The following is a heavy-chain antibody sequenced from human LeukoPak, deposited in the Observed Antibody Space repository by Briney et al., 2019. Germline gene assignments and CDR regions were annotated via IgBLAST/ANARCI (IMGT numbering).Heavy chain of an antibody. V-gene: IGHV4-4*07. Sequence: SETLSLTCTVSGGSISSYYWSWIRQPAGKGLEWIGRIYTSGSTNYNPSLKSRVTMSVDTSKNQFSLKLSSVTAADTAVYYCASSRAYYYDSSGYYYFDYWGQGTLVTASS. CDR1: GGSISSYY. CDR3: ASSRAYYYDSSGYYYFDY. J-gene: IGHJ4*02. D-gene: IGHD3-22*01. CDR2: IYTSGST.